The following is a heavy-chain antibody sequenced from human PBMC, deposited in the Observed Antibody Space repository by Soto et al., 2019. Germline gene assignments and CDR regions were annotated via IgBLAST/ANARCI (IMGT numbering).Heavy chain of an antibody. V-gene: IGHV5-51*01. J-gene: IGHJ3*02. CDR3: ATAYVYDFENSNYYRDAFDI. D-gene: IGHD3-22*01. CDR1: GYSFSFYW. CDR2: MYPDDSDI. Sequence: GGSLKISCSASGYSFSFYWIGWVRQMPWKGLEWMAIMYPDDSDIRYSPSFEAHVTISADKSTSTAFLQWSSLKASDTAMYYCATAYVYDFENSNYYRDAFDIWGQGTLVTVSS.